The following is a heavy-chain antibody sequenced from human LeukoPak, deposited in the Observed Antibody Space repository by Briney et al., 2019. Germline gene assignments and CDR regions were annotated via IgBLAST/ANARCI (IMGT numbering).Heavy chain of an antibody. CDR1: GGSISSYY. Sequence: SETLSLTCTVSGGSISSYYWSWIRQPPGKGLEWIGYIYYGGSTNYNPSLKSRVTISVDTSKNQFSLKLSSVTAADTAVYYCARSDSSSWGYYYYYYMDVWGKGTTVTVSS. D-gene: IGHD6-13*01. J-gene: IGHJ6*03. CDR3: ARSDSSSWGYYYYYYMDV. CDR2: IYYGGST. V-gene: IGHV4-59*01.